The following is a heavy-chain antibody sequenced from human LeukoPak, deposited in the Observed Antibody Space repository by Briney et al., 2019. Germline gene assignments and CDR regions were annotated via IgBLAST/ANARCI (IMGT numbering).Heavy chain of an antibody. CDR3: ARDRSSYGFTDDY. D-gene: IGHD1-26*01. CDR2: INPSGGST. J-gene: IGHJ4*02. Sequence: ASVKVSCKASGYTFTRYYMHWVRQAPGQGPEWMGIINPSGGSTSYAQKFQGRVTMTRDMSTSTVYMELSSLRSEDTAAYYCARDRSSYGFTDDYWGQGTLVTVSS. V-gene: IGHV1-46*01. CDR1: GYTFTRYY.